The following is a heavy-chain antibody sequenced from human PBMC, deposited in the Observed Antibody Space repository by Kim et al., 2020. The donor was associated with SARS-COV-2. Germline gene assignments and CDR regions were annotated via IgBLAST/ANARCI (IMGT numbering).Heavy chain of an antibody. Sequence: SETLSLTCAVYGGSFSGYYWSWIRQPPGKGLEWIGEINHSGSTNYNPSLKSRVTISVDTSKNQFSLKLSSVTAADTAVYYCARINYDFWSGYSFRGAFDIWGQGTMVTVSS. CDR2: INHSGST. CDR3: ARINYDFWSGYSFRGAFDI. CDR1: GGSFSGYY. J-gene: IGHJ3*02. D-gene: IGHD3-3*01. V-gene: IGHV4-34*01.